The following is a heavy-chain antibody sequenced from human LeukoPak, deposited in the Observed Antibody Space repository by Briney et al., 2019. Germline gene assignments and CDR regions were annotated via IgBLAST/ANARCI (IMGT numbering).Heavy chain of an antibody. J-gene: IGHJ4*02. V-gene: IGHV4-39*01. Sequence: SETLSLTCTVSGGSISSSTYHWGWIRQPAGKALEWIGTIYYSGITDYNPSLKSRVAISVDTSKNQFSLKVGSVTAADTAVYYCASYRSSYVDYWGQGTLVTVSS. D-gene: IGHD2-2*01. CDR1: GGSISSSTYH. CDR2: IYYSGIT. CDR3: ASYRSSYVDY.